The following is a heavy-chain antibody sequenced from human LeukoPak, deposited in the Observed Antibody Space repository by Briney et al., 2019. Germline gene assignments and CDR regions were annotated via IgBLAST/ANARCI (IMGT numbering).Heavy chain of an antibody. Sequence: GGSLRLSCAASGFTFSSYAMSWVRQAPGKGLEWLSAISGSGGSTYYADSVKGRFTISRDNAKNSLYLQMNSLRAEDTAVYYCARDGTAAGWSAESFQHWGQGTLVTVSS. CDR1: GFTFSSYA. D-gene: IGHD6-13*01. V-gene: IGHV3-23*01. J-gene: IGHJ1*01. CDR3: ARDGTAAGWSAESFQH. CDR2: ISGSGGST.